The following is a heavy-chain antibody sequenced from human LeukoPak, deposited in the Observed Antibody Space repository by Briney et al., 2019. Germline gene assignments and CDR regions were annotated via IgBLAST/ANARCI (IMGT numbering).Heavy chain of an antibody. Sequence: SETLSLTCAVYGGSFSGYYWSWIRQPPGKGLEWIGEINHSGSTNYNPSLKSRITISVDTSKNQFSLKLSSVTAADTAVYYCARASARVVAAPGYWGQGTLVTVSS. CDR3: ARASARVVAAPGY. J-gene: IGHJ4*02. D-gene: IGHD2-15*01. V-gene: IGHV4-34*01. CDR2: INHSGST. CDR1: GGSFSGYY.